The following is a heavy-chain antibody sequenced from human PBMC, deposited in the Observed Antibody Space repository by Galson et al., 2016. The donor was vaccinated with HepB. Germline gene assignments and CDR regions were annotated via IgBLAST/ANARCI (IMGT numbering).Heavy chain of an antibody. D-gene: IGHD2-2*02. CDR2: IYPSGST. V-gene: IGHV4-31*03. Sequence: TLSLTCTVSGASISSYNYFYSWVRQHPGKGLECIGYIYPSGSTYYNPSLRSRVSISIDTSKNQFSLRLSSVTAADTAVYFCARETVATYTFDYWGQGTLVTVSS. J-gene: IGHJ4*02. CDR3: ARETVATYTFDY. CDR1: GASISSYNYF.